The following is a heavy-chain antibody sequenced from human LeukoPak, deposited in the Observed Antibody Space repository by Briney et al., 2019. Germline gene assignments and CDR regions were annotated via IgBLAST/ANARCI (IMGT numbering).Heavy chain of an antibody. D-gene: IGHD3-22*01. CDR3: ARDRAYYYDSSGYYYRFDY. V-gene: IGHV1-18*01. J-gene: IGHJ4*02. CDR1: GYTFTSYG. Sequence: GASVKVSCKASGYTFTSYGISWVRQAPGQGFEWMGIINSFGGSITYAQKLQGRVTMTTDTSTSTAYMELRSLRSDDTAVYYCARDRAYYYDSSGYYYRFDYWGQGTLVTVSS. CDR2: INSFGGSI.